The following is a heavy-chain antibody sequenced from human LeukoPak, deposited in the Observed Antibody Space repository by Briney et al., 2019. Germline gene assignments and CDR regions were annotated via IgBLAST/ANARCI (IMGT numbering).Heavy chain of an antibody. CDR3: ARDCCGPDY. V-gene: IGHV3-48*03. CDR1: GFTFSSYE. CDR2: ISGSGTTM. J-gene: IGHJ4*02. Sequence: PGGSLRLSCVASGFTFSSYEMNWLRQSPGKGLEWVSFISGSGTTMYYADSVKGRFTISRDNAKNSLYLQMNSLRAEDTAVYYCARDCCGPDYWGQGTLVTVSS. D-gene: IGHD2-21*01.